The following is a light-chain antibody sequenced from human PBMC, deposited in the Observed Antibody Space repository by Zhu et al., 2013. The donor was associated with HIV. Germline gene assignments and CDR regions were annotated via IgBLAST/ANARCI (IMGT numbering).Light chain of an antibody. CDR1: QDISNY. V-gene: IGKV1-16*01. CDR3: QQHNSIMGIT. J-gene: IGKJ4*01. Sequence: DIQMTQSPSSLSASVGDRVTITCQASQDISNYLNWYQQKPGKAPKLLIYDASTLQSGVPSRFSGSGSGTEFALTINSLQPDDFATYYCQQHNSIMGITFGGGTTVEIK. CDR2: DAS.